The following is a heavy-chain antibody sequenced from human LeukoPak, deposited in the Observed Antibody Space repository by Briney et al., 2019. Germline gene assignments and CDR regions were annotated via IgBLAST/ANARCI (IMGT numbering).Heavy chain of an antibody. CDR1: GFTFISYT. CDR2: ISSSSTYI. CDR3: AGGDYVSY. J-gene: IGHJ4*02. Sequence: GGSLRLFCAVSGFTFISYTMNWVRQAPGKGLEWVSSISSSSTYIYYADSVKGRFTISRDNPKNSLYLQMNSLRAEDTAVYYCAGGDYVSYWGQGTLVTVSS. V-gene: IGHV3-21*01. D-gene: IGHD3-16*01.